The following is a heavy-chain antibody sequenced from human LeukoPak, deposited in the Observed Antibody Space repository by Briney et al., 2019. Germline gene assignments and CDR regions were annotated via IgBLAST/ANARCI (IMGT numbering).Heavy chain of an antibody. D-gene: IGHD6-13*01. CDR1: GFFFSNYA. V-gene: IGHV3-23*03. CDR2: SYTDSST. J-gene: IGHJ5*02. CDR3: ARDRTAADP. Sequence: GGSLRLSCAASGFFFSNYAMSWVRQAPGKGLEWVSVSYTDSSTYHADSVKGRFTISRDNSKNALYLQMNNLRVDDPAVYYCARDRTAADPWGQGTLVTVSS.